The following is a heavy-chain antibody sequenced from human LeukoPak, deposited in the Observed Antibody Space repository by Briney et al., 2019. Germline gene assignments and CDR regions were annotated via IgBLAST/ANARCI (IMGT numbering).Heavy chain of an antibody. Sequence: PGRSLRLSCAASGFTFSNAWMSWVRQAPGKGLEWVGRIKSKTDGGTTDYAAPVKGRFTISRDDSKNTLYLQMNSLKTEDTAVYYCTTDLQDYDYVWGSYARWGQGTLVTVSS. J-gene: IGHJ4*02. CDR3: TTDLQDYDYVWGSYAR. D-gene: IGHD3-16*01. CDR2: IKSKTDGGTT. V-gene: IGHV3-15*01. CDR1: GFTFSNAW.